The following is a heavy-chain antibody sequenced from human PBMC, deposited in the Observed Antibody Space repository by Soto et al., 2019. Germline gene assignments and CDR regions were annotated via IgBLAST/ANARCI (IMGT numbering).Heavy chain of an antibody. CDR1: GYSFTSYW. CDR2: IYPGDSDT. Sequence: GESLKISCKGSGYSFTSYWIGWVRQMPGKGLEWMGIIYPGDSDTRYSPSFQGQVTISADKSISTAYLQWSSLKASDTAMYYCARESGVAGDWNGMDVWGQGTTVTVSS. D-gene: IGHD6-19*01. V-gene: IGHV5-51*01. CDR3: ARESGVAGDWNGMDV. J-gene: IGHJ6*02.